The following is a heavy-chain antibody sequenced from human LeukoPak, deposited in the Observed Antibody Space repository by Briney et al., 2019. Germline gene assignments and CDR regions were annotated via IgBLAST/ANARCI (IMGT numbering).Heavy chain of an antibody. D-gene: IGHD5-12*01. CDR1: GFIVSSNS. J-gene: IGHJ4*02. Sequence: GGSLRLSCAASGFIVSSNSMTWVRQAPGRGLEWVSVIYSGGGTYYADSVKGRFTVSRDKSKNTVSLQMNSLRPEDTAIYYCMWISAGGYWGQGTLVTVSS. V-gene: IGHV3-53*01. CDR2: IYSGGGT. CDR3: MWISAGGY.